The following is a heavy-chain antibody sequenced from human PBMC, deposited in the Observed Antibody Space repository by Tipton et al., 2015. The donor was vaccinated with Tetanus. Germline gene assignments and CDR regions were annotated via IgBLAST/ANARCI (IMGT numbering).Heavy chain of an antibody. V-gene: IGHV3-23*01. CDR3: ARPPPNYRSTWSTYYFDF. CDR2: IAGSVGST. J-gene: IGHJ4*02. CDR1: GFTFSSYP. Sequence: SLRLSCVASGFTFSSYPMAWVRQAPGKGLEWVSGIAGSVGSTYYKDSVRGRFSISRDNSRSTLFLQMNSLRAEDTAIYYCARPPPNYRSTWSTYYFDFWGQGTLVTVSS. D-gene: IGHD2/OR15-2a*01.